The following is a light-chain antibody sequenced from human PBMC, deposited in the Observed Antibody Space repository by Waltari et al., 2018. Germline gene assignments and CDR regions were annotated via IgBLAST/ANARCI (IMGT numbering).Light chain of an antibody. CDR1: QSVISY. J-gene: IGKJ2*01. CDR3: QQRSNWPPYT. V-gene: IGKV3-11*01. Sequence: EIVLTQSPATLSLSPGERATLSCRASQSVISYLAWYQQKPGQAPRLLIYDASNRATGILARFSGSESATDFTLTISSLEPEDFAVYYCQQRSNWPPYTFGQGTKLEIK. CDR2: DAS.